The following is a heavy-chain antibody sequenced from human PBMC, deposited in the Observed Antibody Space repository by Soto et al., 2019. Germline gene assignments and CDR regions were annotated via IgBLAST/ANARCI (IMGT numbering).Heavy chain of an antibody. CDR3: ALRAGPL. V-gene: IGHV3-48*01. Sequence: EVQLVESGGGLVQPGGSLRRSCAASGFSFSTYSMNWVRQAPGEGLEWISYISSSSNTIYYADSVKGRFTISRDNAKNSLYLQMNSLRAEDTAVYYCALRAGPLGGQGTLVTVSS. CDR1: GFSFSTYS. J-gene: IGHJ4*02. CDR2: ISSSSNTI. D-gene: IGHD6-13*01.